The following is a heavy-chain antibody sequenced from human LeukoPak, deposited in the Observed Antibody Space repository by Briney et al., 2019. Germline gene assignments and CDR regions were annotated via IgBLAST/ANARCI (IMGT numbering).Heavy chain of an antibody. Sequence: SETLSLTCTVSGGSISSYYWSWIRQPPGKGLEWIGYIYYSGSTNYNPSLKSRVTISVDTSKNQFSLKLSSVTAADTAVYYCAREPGYCSSTSCSPRDAFDIWGQGTMVTVSS. D-gene: IGHD2-2*01. V-gene: IGHV4-59*01. CDR1: GGSISSYY. CDR3: AREPGYCSSTSCSPRDAFDI. CDR2: IYYSGST. J-gene: IGHJ3*02.